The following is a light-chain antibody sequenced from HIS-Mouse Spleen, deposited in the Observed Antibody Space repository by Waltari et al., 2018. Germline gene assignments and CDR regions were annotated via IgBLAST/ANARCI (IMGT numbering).Light chain of an antibody. CDR1: KWGDKS. CDR2: QDS. Sequence: SYELTQPPSVSVSPGQTASIPCSGCKWGDKSACWYQQKPGQSPVLVIYQDSKRPSGIPERFSGSNSGNTATLTIRGTQAMDEADYYCQAWDSSTGVFGTGTKVTVL. CDR3: QAWDSSTGV. J-gene: IGLJ1*01. V-gene: IGLV3-1*01.